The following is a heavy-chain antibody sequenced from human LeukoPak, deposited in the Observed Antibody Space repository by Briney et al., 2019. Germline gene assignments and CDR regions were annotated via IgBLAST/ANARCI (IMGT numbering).Heavy chain of an antibody. CDR2: IYTSGST. J-gene: IGHJ4*02. D-gene: IGHD2/OR15-2a*01. V-gene: IGHV4-61*02. CDR1: GGSISSGSYY. Sequence: SETLSHTCIVSGGSISSGSYYWSWIRQPAGKGLEWIGRIYTSGSTNYKPSLKSRVTISVDTSKNQFSLKLSSVTAADTAVYYCARERVPTSNFDYWGQGTLVTVSS. CDR3: ARERVPTSNFDY.